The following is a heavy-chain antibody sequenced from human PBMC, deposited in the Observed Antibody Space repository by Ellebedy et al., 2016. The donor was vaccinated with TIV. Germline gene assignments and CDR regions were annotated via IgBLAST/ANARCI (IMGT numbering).Heavy chain of an antibody. CDR1: GFTFSSYS. D-gene: IGHD1-1*01. V-gene: IGHV3-48*01. CDR3: GRGSTGNYYAMDV. Sequence: GESLKISXAASGFTFSSYSMNWVRQAPGKGPEWISYISSSSSTIYYADSVKGRFTVSRDDSKNTLYLQMNSLRAEDTAVYYCGRGSTGNYYAMDVWGQGTTVTVSS. J-gene: IGHJ6*02. CDR2: ISSSSSTI.